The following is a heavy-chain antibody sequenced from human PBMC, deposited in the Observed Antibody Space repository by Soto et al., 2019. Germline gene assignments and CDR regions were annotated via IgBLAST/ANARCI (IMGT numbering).Heavy chain of an antibody. CDR1: GFPFGNYH. CDR2: ISAGGDGT. J-gene: IGHJ4*02. D-gene: IGHD5-18*01. Sequence: GGSLRLSCEASGFPFGNYHMSWVRQAPGKGLEWVAGISAGGDGTTYADSVKGRFTVSRDNSKNTLYLQMHSLRAEDTAVYYCAGPGYSSQDYWGQGTLVTVSS. V-gene: IGHV3-23*01. CDR3: AGPGYSSQDY.